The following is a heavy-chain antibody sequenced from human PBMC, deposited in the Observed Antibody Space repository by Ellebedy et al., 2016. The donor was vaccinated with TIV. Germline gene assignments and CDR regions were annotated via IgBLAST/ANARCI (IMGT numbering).Heavy chain of an antibody. CDR3: ARHASGWMGPMDV. V-gene: IGHV5-51*01. CDR2: IYPGDSDT. Sequence: KVSCKGSGYSFTSYWIGWVRQMPGKGLEWMGIIYPGDSDTRYSPSFQGQVTISADKSISTAYLQWSSLKASDTAMYYCARHASGWMGPMDVWGQGTTVTVSS. CDR1: GYSFTSYW. D-gene: IGHD3-10*01. J-gene: IGHJ6*02.